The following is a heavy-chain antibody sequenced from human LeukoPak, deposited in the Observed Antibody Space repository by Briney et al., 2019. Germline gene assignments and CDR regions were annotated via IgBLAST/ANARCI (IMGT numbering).Heavy chain of an antibody. CDR3: ARDSGSYYNPDYYYYGMDV. V-gene: IGHV1-18*01. CDR1: GYTFTSSG. CDR2: ISAYNGNT. Sequence: ASVKVSCKASGYTFTSSGISWVRQAPGQGLEWMGWISAYNGNTNYAQKLQGRVTMTTDTSTSTAYMELRSLRSDDTAVYYCARDSGSYYNPDYYYYGMDVWGQGTTVTVSS. J-gene: IGHJ6*02. D-gene: IGHD3-10*01.